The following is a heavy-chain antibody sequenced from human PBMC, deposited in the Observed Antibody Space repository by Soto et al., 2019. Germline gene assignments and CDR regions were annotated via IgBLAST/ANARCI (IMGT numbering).Heavy chain of an antibody. CDR1: GFTFGDYA. Sequence: PGGSLRLSCTASGFTFGDYAMSWVRQAPGKGLEWVGFIRSKAYGGTTEYAASVKGRFTISRDDSKSIAYLQMNSLKTEDTAVYYCTRVRSVCSGGSCYYVNHGEFDPWGQGTLVTVSS. D-gene: IGHD2-15*01. V-gene: IGHV3-49*04. CDR3: TRVRSVCSGGSCYYVNHGEFDP. CDR2: IRSKAYGGTT. J-gene: IGHJ5*02.